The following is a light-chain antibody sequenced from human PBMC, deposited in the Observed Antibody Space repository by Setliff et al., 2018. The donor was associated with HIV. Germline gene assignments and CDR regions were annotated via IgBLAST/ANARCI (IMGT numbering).Light chain of an antibody. CDR3: HQYYSTPT. CDR1: QSILYSSNNKNY. Sequence: DIVMTQSPDSLAVSLGERATINCKSSQSILYSSNNKNYLAWYQQKPGQHPTLLIYWASTRESGVPDRFSGSGSGTDFTLTISSLQAEDVAVYYCHQYYSTPTFGQGTKVDIK. J-gene: IGKJ1*01. CDR2: WAS. V-gene: IGKV4-1*01.